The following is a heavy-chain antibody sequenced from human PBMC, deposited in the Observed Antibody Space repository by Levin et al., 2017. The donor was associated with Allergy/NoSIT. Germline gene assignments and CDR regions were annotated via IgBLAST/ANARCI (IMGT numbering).Heavy chain of an antibody. CDR2: INPNSGDT. CDR1: GYTFIGYY. J-gene: IGHJ4*02. CDR3: ARGPTGEYDC. D-gene: IGHD3-16*01. Sequence: ASVKVSCKASGYTFIGYYLHWVRQAPGQGLEWMGRINPNSGDTIYAQKFRGRVTMTRDTSISTAYMELSRLTSDDTAVYYCARGPTGEYDCWGQGTLVTVSS. V-gene: IGHV1-2*06.